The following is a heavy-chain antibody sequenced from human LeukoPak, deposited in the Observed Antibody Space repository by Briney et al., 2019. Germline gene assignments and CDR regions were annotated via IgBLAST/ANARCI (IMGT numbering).Heavy chain of an antibody. CDR2: ISSSSSYT. Sequence: NAGGSLRLSCAASGFTFSDYYMSWLRQAPGKGLEWVSYISSSSSYTNYADSVKGRFTISRDNAKNSLYLQMNSLRAEDTAVYYCARKMGIAAAGNPDYYYYGMDVWGQGTTVTVSS. D-gene: IGHD6-13*01. J-gene: IGHJ6*02. CDR3: ARKMGIAAAGNPDYYYYGMDV. V-gene: IGHV3-11*06. CDR1: GFTFSDYY.